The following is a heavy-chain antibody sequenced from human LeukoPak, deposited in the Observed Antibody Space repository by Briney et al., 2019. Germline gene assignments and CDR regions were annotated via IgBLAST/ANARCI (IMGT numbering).Heavy chain of an antibody. CDR3: ARADFDYYYGMDV. CDR2: IYPGDSDT. D-gene: IGHD3-3*01. Sequence: GESLKISCNGSGYSFTSYWIGWVRQMPGKGLEWMGIIYPGDSDTRYSPSFQGQVTTSADKSISTAYLQWSSLKASDTAMYYCARADFDYYYGMDVWGQGTTVTVSS. V-gene: IGHV5-51*01. J-gene: IGHJ6*02. CDR1: GYSFTSYW.